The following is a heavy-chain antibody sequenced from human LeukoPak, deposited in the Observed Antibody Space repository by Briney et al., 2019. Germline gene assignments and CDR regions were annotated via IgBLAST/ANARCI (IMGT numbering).Heavy chain of an antibody. Sequence: SKTLSLTCTVSGGSINGHYWSWIRQPPGKGLEWLGYLYYTGTTHNNPSLGSRVTISVDTSKNQFSLRLSSVTAADTAVYYCARGSGGSLDSWGQGTLVIVSS. D-gene: IGHD3-10*01. CDR3: ARGSGGSLDS. CDR2: LYYTGTT. J-gene: IGHJ4*02. V-gene: IGHV4-59*11. CDR1: GGSINGHY.